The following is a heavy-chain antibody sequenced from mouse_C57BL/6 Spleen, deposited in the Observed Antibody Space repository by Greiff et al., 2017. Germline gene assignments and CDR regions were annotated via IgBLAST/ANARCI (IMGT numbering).Heavy chain of an antibody. CDR1: GYAFSSSW. V-gene: IGHV1-82*01. CDR3: ARSDSKYGDAMDY. CDR2: IYPGDGDT. Sequence: QVQLKQSGPELVKPGASVKISCKASGYAFSSSWMNWVKQRPGKGLEWIGRIYPGDGDTNYNGKFKGKATLTADKSSSTAYMQLSSLTSEDSAVYFCARSDSKYGDAMDYWGQGTSVTVSS. J-gene: IGHJ4*01. D-gene: IGHD2-5*01.